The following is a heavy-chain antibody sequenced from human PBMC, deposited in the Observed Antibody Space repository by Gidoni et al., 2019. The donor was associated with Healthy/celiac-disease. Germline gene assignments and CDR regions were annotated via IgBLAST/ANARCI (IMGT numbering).Heavy chain of an antibody. CDR2: IDPSDSYT. D-gene: IGHD3-16*01. Sequence: EVQLVQSGAEVKKPGESLRISCKGSGYSFTSYWISWVRQMPGQGLEWMGRIDPSDSYTNYSPSFQGHVTISGDKSISTAYLQWSSLKASDTTMYYCARHLYPVEMATKGNRMSNYYMDVWGKGTTVTVSS. CDR1: GYSFTSYW. J-gene: IGHJ6*03. V-gene: IGHV5-10-1*03. CDR3: ARHLYPVEMATKGNRMSNYYMDV.